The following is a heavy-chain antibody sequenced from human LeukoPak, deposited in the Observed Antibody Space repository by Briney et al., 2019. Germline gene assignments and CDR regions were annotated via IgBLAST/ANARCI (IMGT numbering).Heavy chain of an antibody. Sequence: SETLSLTCTVSGDSITSSSYWGWIRQPPGEGLEWIGSIFHSGNTYYNSTLKSRVTISVDTSKNQFSLKLSSVTAADTAVYYCACARRGYFGYWGQGTLVTVSS. J-gene: IGHJ4*02. D-gene: IGHD6-6*01. CDR3: ACARRGYFGY. CDR2: IFHSGNT. CDR1: GDSITSSSY. V-gene: IGHV4-39*01.